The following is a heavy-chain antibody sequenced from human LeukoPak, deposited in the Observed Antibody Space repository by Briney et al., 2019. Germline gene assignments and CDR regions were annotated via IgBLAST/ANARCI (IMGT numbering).Heavy chain of an antibody. V-gene: IGHV1-24*01. CDR2: FDPEDGET. J-gene: IGHJ4*02. CDR1: GYTLTELS. D-gene: IGHD1-26*01. CDR3: ATGFRASIVGATSFDY. Sequence: GSVKVSCKVSGYTLTELSMHWLRQAPGKGLEWMGGFDPEDGETIYAQKFQGRVTMTEDTSTDTAYMELSSLRSEDTAVYYCATGFRASIVGATSFDYWGQGTLVTVSS.